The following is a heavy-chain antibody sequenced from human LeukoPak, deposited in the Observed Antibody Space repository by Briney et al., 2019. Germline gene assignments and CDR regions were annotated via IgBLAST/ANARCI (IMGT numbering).Heavy chain of an antibody. D-gene: IGHD6-13*01. CDR1: GFTFSNYW. J-gene: IGHJ5*02. CDR3: ARGRYSNT. Sequence: SGGSLRLSCAASGFTFSNYWMSWVRQAPGKGLEWVATIKPDGNEKYYVNSVKGRFTISRDNAKNSLYLQMNSLGADDTAVYYCARGRYSNTCGQGALVSVSS. CDR2: IKPDGNEK. V-gene: IGHV3-7*04.